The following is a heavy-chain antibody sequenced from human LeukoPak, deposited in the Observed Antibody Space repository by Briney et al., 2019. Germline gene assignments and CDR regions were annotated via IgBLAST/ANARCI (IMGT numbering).Heavy chain of an antibody. CDR3: ARGGGGYSSSFEY. V-gene: IGHV4-4*02. J-gene: IGHJ4*02. Sequence: SGTLSLTCAVSGGSISSSNWWSWVRQPPGKGLEWIGEIYHSGSTNYNPSLKSRVTISVDTSKNQFSLKLSSVTAADTAVYYCARGGGGYSSSFEYWGQGILVTVSS. CDR2: IYHSGST. CDR1: GGSISSSNW. D-gene: IGHD6-6*01.